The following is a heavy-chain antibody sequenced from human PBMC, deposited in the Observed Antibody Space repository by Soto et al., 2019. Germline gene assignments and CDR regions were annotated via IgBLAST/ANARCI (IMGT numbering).Heavy chain of an antibody. CDR1: GGSISGGTW. V-gene: IGHV4-4*02. CDR3: ARHGGFNLQY. J-gene: IGHJ4*02. Sequence: QVQLQESGPGLVKPSETLSLTCAVSGGSISGGTWWSWVRQPPGKGLEWIGQIYHNENTEYNPSLESRVTISADKSKNQFSLRMSSVTAADPAVCYCARHGGFNLQYWGQGALVTVSS. D-gene: IGHD3-10*01. CDR2: IYHNENT.